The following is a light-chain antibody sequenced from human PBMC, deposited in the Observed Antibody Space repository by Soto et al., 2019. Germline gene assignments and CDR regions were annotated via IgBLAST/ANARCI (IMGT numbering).Light chain of an antibody. CDR3: QQYNNWPPWT. CDR2: GAS. Sequence: EIVMTQSPATLSVSPGERATLSCRASQSVSSNLAWYQQKPGQAPRLLIYGASTRATGIPARFSGSGSRTEFTLTISSLQSEDFAVYCCQQYNNWPPWTFGKGTKVEIK. J-gene: IGKJ1*01. V-gene: IGKV3-15*01. CDR1: QSVSSN.